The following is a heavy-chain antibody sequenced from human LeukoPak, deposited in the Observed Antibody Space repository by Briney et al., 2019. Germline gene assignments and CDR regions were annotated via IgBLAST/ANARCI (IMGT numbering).Heavy chain of an antibody. D-gene: IGHD6-13*01. V-gene: IGHV3-30*02. CDR2: IRYDGSNK. J-gene: IGHJ3*02. Sequence: GGSLRLSWAASGFTFSSYGMHWVRQAPGKGLEWVAFIRYDGSNKYYADPVKGRSTISRDNSKNTLYLQMNSLRAEDTAVDYCAKDRRTIAAAGIRDAFDIWGQGKMVTVSS. CDR3: AKDRRTIAAAGIRDAFDI. CDR1: GFTFSSYG.